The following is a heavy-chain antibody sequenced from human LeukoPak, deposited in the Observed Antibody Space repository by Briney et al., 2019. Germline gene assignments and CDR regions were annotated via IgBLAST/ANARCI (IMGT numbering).Heavy chain of an antibody. CDR2: ISAYNGNT. CDR3: ARGAGYSSSRRKNYNYGMDV. CDR1: GYTFTSYG. V-gene: IGHV1-18*01. D-gene: IGHD6-6*01. J-gene: IGHJ6*02. Sequence: ASVKVSCKASGYTFTSYGISWVRQAPGQGLEWMGWISAYNGNTNYAQKLQGRVTMTTDTSTRTAYMELRSLRSDDTAVYYCARGAGYSSSRRKNYNYGMDVWGQGTTVTVS.